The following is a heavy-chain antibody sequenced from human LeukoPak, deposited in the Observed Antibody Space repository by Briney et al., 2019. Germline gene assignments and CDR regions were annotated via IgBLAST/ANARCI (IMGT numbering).Heavy chain of an antibody. CDR3: ARDPYNGNYGHYYYYYMDV. Sequence: GASVKVSCKASGGTFSSYAISWVRQAPGQGLEWMGGIIPIFGTANYAQKFRGRVTITADKSTRTAYMELSSLRSEDTAVYYCARDPYNGNYGHYYYYYMDVWGKGTTVTISS. D-gene: IGHD1-26*01. CDR1: GGTFSSYA. CDR2: IIPIFGTA. J-gene: IGHJ6*03. V-gene: IGHV1-69*06.